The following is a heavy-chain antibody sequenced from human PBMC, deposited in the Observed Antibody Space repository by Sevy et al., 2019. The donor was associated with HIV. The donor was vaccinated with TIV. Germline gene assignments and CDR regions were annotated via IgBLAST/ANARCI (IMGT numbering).Heavy chain of an antibody. V-gene: IGHV3-30-3*01. Sequence: GGSLRLSCAASGFTFSSYAMHWVRQAPGKGLEWVAVISYDGSNKYYADSVKGRFTISRDNSKNTLYLQMNSMRAEDTAVYYCARDAGVQLWTPGEGFDFDIWGQGTMVTVSS. CDR2: ISYDGSNK. CDR1: GFTFSSYA. D-gene: IGHD5-18*01. CDR3: ARDAGVQLWTPGEGFDFDI. J-gene: IGHJ3*02.